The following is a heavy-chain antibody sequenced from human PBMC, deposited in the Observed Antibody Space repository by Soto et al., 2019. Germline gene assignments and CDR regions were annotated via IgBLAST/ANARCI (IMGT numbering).Heavy chain of an antibody. D-gene: IGHD2-2*01. Sequence: SVKVSCKTSGFTFSSSAMQWVRQARGQRLEWIGWIVVGSGHTNYAQKFQERVTITRDMSTSTAYMELSSLRSEDTAMYYCAAASSTSGGYYGMDVWGQGTTVTVSS. CDR1: GFTFSSSA. CDR2: IVVGSGHT. CDR3: AAASSTSGGYYGMDV. V-gene: IGHV1-58*02. J-gene: IGHJ6*02.